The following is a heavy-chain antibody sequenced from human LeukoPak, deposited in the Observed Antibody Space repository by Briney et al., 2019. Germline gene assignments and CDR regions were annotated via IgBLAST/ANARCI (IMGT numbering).Heavy chain of an antibody. CDR2: ISGSGEFI. V-gene: IGHV3-21*01. CDR3: ARDDCHGYHFFDS. CDR1: GFTFSSYS. Sequence: PGRSLSLSCAASGFTFSSYSMNWIRQAPGKGLEWVSSISGSGEFIYYGDSVKGRVTISRDNGKNSLYLQMNSVRPEDMAVYYCARDDCHGYHFFDSWGRGTLVTVSS. J-gene: IGHJ4*02. D-gene: IGHD3-22*01.